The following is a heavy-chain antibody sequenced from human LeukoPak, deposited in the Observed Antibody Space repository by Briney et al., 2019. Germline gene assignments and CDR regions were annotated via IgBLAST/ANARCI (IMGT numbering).Heavy chain of an antibody. CDR2: INHSGST. D-gene: IGHD3-16*01. V-gene: IGHV4-34*01. Sequence: SETLSLTCAVYGGSFSGYYWSWIRQPPGKGLEWIGEINHSGSTNYNPSLKSRVTISVDTSKNQFSLKLSSVTAADTAVYYCARGDGRAGVWYRGQGTLVTVSS. J-gene: IGHJ4*02. CDR1: GGSFSGYY. CDR3: ARGDGRAGVWY.